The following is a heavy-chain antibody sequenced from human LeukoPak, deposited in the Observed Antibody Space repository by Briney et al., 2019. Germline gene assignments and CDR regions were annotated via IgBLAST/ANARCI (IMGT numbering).Heavy chain of an antibody. CDR2: IIPIFGTA. CDR3: ARSVVVPAAGVGYYMDV. J-gene: IGHJ6*03. CDR1: GGTFSSYA. V-gene: IGHV1-69*05. D-gene: IGHD2-2*01. Sequence: SVKVSCKASGGTFSSYAISWVRQAPGQGLEWMGGIIPIFGTANYAQKFQGRVTITTDESTSTAYMELSSLRSEDTAVYYCARSVVVPAAGVGYYMDVWGKGTTVTVSS.